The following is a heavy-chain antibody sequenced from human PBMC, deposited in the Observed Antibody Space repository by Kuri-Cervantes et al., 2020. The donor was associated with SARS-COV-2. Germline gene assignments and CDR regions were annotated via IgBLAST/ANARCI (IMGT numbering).Heavy chain of an antibody. Sequence: GAVMDSCKASGYTFSFYGFIWVRQAPGQGFEWMGWISTYSGNTNYAQNPQGRVTMTPDTSTNTAYMELRSLRSDDTAVYYCARQDDYSNFALDYWGQGTLVTVSS. CDR1: GYTFSFYG. CDR3: ARQDDYSNFALDY. V-gene: IGHV1-18*01. D-gene: IGHD4-11*01. J-gene: IGHJ4*02. CDR2: ISTYSGNT.